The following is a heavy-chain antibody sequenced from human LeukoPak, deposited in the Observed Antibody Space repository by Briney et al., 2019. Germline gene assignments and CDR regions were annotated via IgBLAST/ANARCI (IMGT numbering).Heavy chain of an antibody. V-gene: IGHV3-74*01. CDR1: GFTFNYYW. Sequence: GGSLRLSCAASGFTFNYYWMHWVRQAPGKGLVWVARINSDGSGTNHADSVKGRFTISRDNAKNTLYLQMNSLRAEDTAVYYCTRVGNWAHGYWGQGALVTVSS. D-gene: IGHD1-1*01. CDR2: INSDGSGT. J-gene: IGHJ4*02. CDR3: TRVGNWAHGY.